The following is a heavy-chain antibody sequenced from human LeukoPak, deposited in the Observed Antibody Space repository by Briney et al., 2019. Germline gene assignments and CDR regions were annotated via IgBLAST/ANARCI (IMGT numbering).Heavy chain of an antibody. J-gene: IGHJ4*02. CDR3: ARAGSSGYYVDY. Sequence: TGGSLRLSCAASGFTFSSYAMRWVRQAPGKGLGWVAVISYDGSNKYYAYSVKGRFTISRDNSKNTLYLQMNSLRAEDTAVYYCARAGSSGYYVDYWGQGTLVTVSS. CDR2: ISYDGSNK. D-gene: IGHD3-22*01. CDR1: GFTFSSYA. V-gene: IGHV3-30-3*01.